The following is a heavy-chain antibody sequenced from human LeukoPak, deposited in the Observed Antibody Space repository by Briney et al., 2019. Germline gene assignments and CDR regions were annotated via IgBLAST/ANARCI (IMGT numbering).Heavy chain of an antibody. J-gene: IGHJ4*02. CDR1: GDSVSRDSIA. CDR2: TYYRSKWYN. V-gene: IGHV6-1*01. CDR3: ARGEDYGGNSGPLDY. Sequence: SQTLSLTCAISGDSVSRDSIAWNWIRQSPSRGLEWLGRTYYRSKWYNDYAVSVKSRITINPDTSKNQFSLQLNSVTPEDTAVYYCARGEDYGGNSGPLDYWGQGTLVTVSS. D-gene: IGHD4-23*01.